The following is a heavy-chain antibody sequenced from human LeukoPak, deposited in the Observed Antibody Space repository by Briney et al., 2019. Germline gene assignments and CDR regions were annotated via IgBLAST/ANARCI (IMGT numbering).Heavy chain of an antibody. V-gene: IGHV3-23*01. D-gene: IGHD4-17*01. CDR3: ARVRAVRGYFDY. CDR2: ISGSGDST. Sequence: PGGSLRLSCAASGFIFSSYAMSWVRQAPGKGLEWVSAISGSGDSTYYADSVKGRFTISRDNAKNSLYLQMNSLRAEDTAVYYCARVRAVRGYFDYWGQGTLVTVSS. CDR1: GFIFSSYA. J-gene: IGHJ4*02.